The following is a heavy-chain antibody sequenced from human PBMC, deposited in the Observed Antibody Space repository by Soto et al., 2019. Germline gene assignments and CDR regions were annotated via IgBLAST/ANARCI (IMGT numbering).Heavy chain of an antibody. J-gene: IGHJ4*02. CDR1: GGSISNNF. CDR3: ARRDGYNRFDY. D-gene: IGHD5-12*01. CDR2: IHYTGST. V-gene: IGHV4-59*01. Sequence: SETLSLTCTVSGGSISNNFWSWIRQSPGKGLEWIGYIHYTGSTNYNPSLKSRVTISVDTSKNQLSLRLSSVTAADTAVYYCARRDGYNRFDYWGQGALVTVSP.